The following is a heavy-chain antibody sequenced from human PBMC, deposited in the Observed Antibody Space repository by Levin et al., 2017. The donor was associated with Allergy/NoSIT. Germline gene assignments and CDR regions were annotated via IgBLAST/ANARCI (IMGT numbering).Heavy chain of an antibody. D-gene: IGHD2-15*01. Sequence: RGESLKISCAASGFTLGNYWMSWVRQGPGKGLEWLANIKQDGSEKQYVDSVKGRFTISRDNAKNSLYLQMNSLGAEETAMYFCARFSETYSAIDYWGQGILVTVSS. J-gene: IGHJ4*02. V-gene: IGHV3-7*01. CDR3: ARFSETYSAIDY. CDR1: GFTLGNYW. CDR2: IKQDGSEK.